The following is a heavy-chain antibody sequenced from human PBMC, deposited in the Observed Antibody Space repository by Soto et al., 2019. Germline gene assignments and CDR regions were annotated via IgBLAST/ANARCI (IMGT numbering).Heavy chain of an antibody. CDR2: IIPIFGTA. CDR1: GGTFSSYA. CDR3: ARVHQGRDYYYYGMAV. J-gene: IGHJ6*02. V-gene: IGHV1-69*12. Sequence: QVQLVQSGAEVKKPGSSVKVSCKASGGTFSSYAISWVRQAPGQGLEWMGGIIPIFGTANYAQKFQGRVTSAADESTSTADMELSSLRSEDTAVYYCARVHQGRDYYYYGMAVWGQGTTVTVSS.